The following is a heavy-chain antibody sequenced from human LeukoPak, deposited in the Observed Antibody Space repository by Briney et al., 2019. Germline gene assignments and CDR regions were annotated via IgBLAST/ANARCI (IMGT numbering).Heavy chain of an antibody. D-gene: IGHD3-22*01. CDR3: ARDGMLYYYDSSGYNDY. J-gene: IGHJ4*02. CDR2: IIPILGIA. Sequence: SVKVSCKASGGTFSSYAISWVRQAPGQGLEWMGRIIPILGIANYAQKFQGRVTMTTDTSTGTAYMELRSLRSDDTAVYYCARDGMLYYYDSSGYNDYWGQGTLVTVSS. CDR1: GGTFSSYA. V-gene: IGHV1-69*04.